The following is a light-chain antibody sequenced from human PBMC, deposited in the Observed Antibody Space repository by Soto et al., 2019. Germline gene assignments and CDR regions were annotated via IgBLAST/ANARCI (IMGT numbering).Light chain of an antibody. J-gene: IGKJ2*01. CDR2: AAS. V-gene: IGKV1-9*01. CDR1: QGISSY. CDR3: QQLNSYPRYT. Sequence: DIQLTQSPSFLSASVGDRVTITCRASQGISSYLAWYQQKPGKAPKLLIYAASTLQSGDPSRFSGSGSGTEFTLTISSLQPEDFATYYCQQLNSYPRYTFGQGTKLEIK.